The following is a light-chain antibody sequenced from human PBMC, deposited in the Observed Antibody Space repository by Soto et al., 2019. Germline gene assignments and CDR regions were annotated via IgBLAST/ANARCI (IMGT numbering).Light chain of an antibody. V-gene: IGKV3-15*01. J-gene: IGKJ5*01. CDR1: QGVTTN. CDR3: QQYNNWPFS. CDR2: DVS. Sequence: EIVITPFPATLSVSPGERAPRSCRAGQGVTTNFAWYQQKSGQSPRLLIYDVSIRATGVPARFSATGSETDFTLTISGLQSEDSAVYFCQQYNNWPFSFGQGTRLEIK.